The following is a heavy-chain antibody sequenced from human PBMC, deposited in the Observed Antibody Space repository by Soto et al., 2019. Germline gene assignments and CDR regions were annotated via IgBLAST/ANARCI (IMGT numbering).Heavy chain of an antibody. CDR3: ARTYYYDSSGYPGY. CDR2: INSDGSST. J-gene: IGHJ4*02. Sequence: GGSLRLSCAASGFTFSSYWMHWVRQAPGKGLVWVSRINSDGSSTSYADSVKGRFTISRDNARNTLYLQMNSLRAEDTAVYYCARTYYYDSSGYPGYWGQGTLVTVSS. CDR1: GFTFSSYW. V-gene: IGHV3-74*01. D-gene: IGHD3-22*01.